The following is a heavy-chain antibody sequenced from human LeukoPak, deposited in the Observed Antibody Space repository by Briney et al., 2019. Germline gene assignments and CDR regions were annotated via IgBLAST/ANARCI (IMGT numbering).Heavy chain of an antibody. CDR1: GGTFSSYA. CDR3: ARGGRDVLGAADF. D-gene: IGHD1-26*01. Sequence: ASVKVSCKASGGTFSSYAISWVRQAPGQGLEWMGRIIPILGIANYAQKFQGRVTITADKSTSTAYMELSSLRSEDTAVYYCARGGRDVLGAADFWGQGTLVTVSS. J-gene: IGHJ4*02. V-gene: IGHV1-69*04. CDR2: IIPILGIA.